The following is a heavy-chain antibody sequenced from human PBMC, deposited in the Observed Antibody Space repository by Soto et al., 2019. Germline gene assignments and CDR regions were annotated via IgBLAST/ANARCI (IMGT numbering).Heavy chain of an antibody. V-gene: IGHV4-34*01. CDR1: GGSFSGYY. CDR2: INHSGSI. Sequence: QVQLQQWGAGLLKPSETLSLTCAVYGGSFSGYYWSWIRQPPGKGLEWIGEINHSGSINYNPSLKSRVTISVDTSKNQFSLKLSSVTAADTAVYYCARMSSSSGVDYWGQGTLVTVSS. D-gene: IGHD6-19*01. J-gene: IGHJ4*02. CDR3: ARMSSSSGVDY.